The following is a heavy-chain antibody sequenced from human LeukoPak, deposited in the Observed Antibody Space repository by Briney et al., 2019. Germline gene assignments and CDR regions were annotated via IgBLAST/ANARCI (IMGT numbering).Heavy chain of an antibody. D-gene: IGHD6-13*01. Sequence: SETLSLTCTVSGGSISSGGYYWSWIRQHPGKGLEWIGYIHYSGSTYYNPSLKSRVTISVDTSKNQFSLKLSSVTAADTAVYYCARITAQWQQLVDYWGQGTLVTVSS. CDR1: GGSISSGGYY. V-gene: IGHV4-31*03. J-gene: IGHJ4*02. CDR3: ARITAQWQQLVDY. CDR2: IHYSGST.